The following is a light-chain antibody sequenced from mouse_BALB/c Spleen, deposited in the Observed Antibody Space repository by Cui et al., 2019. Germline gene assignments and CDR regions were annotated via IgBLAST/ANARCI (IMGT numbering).Light chain of an antibody. CDR2: LTS. CDR1: SSVSY. J-gene: IGKJ5*01. V-gene: IGKV4-68*01. Sequence: QFVLTQSPALMSASPGEKVTMTCSASSSVSYMYWYQQKPRSSPKPWIYLTSNLASGVPARFSGSGSGTSYSLTISSMEAEDAATYYCQQWSSNPPTLTFGAGTKLELK. CDR3: QQWSSNPPTLT.